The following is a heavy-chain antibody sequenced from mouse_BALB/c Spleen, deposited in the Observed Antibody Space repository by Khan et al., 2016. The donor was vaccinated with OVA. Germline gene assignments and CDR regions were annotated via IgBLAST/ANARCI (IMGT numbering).Heavy chain of an antibody. V-gene: IGHV1S135*01. D-gene: IGHD2-2*01. CDR1: GYSFTSYY. CDR2: IDPFNGST. Sequence: VQLKQSGPELMKPGASVKISCKASGYSFTSYYIHWVKQSHGKSPEWIGYIDPFNGSTSYNQKFKGKATLTVDKSSRTAYMHLSRLTSEDSAVYYCARHGYVAWFAYWGQGTLVTVSA. CDR3: ARHGYVAWFAY. J-gene: IGHJ3*01.